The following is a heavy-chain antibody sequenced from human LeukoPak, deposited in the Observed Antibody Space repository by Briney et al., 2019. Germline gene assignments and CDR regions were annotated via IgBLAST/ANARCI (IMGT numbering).Heavy chain of an antibody. J-gene: IGHJ4*02. D-gene: IGHD2-21*02. CDR1: GFIFSSYS. Sequence: GGSLRLSCAASGFIFSSYSMNWVRQAPGKGLEWVSSISSSSTYIYYADSVKGRFTISRDNAKNSLYLQMNSLRAEDTAVYYCARDLRAYCGGDCYSPIIYWGQGTLVTVSS. CDR3: ARDLRAYCGGDCYSPIIY. CDR2: ISSSSTYI. V-gene: IGHV3-21*01.